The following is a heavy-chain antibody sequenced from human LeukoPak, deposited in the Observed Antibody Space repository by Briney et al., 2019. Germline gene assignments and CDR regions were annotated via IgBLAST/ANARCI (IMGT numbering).Heavy chain of an antibody. J-gene: IGHJ4*02. V-gene: IGHV6-1*01. D-gene: IGHD2-2*01. Sequence: SQTLSLTCAISGDSVSSNSAAWNWIRQPPSRGLEWLGRTYYRSKWYNDYAVSVKSRITINPDTSKNQFSLQLNSVTPEDTAVYYCARDRVVPAANVLGYDYWGQGTLVTVSS. CDR1: GDSVSSNSAA. CDR2: TYYRSKWYN. CDR3: ARDRVVPAANVLGYDY.